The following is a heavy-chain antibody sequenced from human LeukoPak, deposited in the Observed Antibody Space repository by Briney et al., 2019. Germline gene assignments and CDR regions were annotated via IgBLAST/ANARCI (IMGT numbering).Heavy chain of an antibody. D-gene: IGHD2-15*01. Sequence: GGSLRLSCAASGFTFSSYAMSWVRQAPGKGLEWVSAISGSGGSTYYADSVKGRFTISRDNSKNTLYLQMNSLRAEDTAVYYCEKDVGDFVGVVAAPGSGFQHWGQGTLVTVSS. V-gene: IGHV3-23*01. CDR1: GFTFSSYA. CDR3: EKDVGDFVGVVAAPGSGFQH. CDR2: ISGSGGST. J-gene: IGHJ1*01.